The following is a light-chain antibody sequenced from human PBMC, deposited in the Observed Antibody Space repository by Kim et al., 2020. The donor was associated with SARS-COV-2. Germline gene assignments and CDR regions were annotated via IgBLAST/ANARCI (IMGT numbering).Light chain of an antibody. CDR3: AAWDDSLSGWV. CDR2: NDN. Sequence: GQRVTISCFGSSSSIGVNTVNWYQQLPGTAPKLLIYNDNQWPSGVPDRISGSKSGTSASLAISGLQSEDEADYYCAAWDDSLSGWVFGGGTQLTVL. J-gene: IGLJ3*02. V-gene: IGLV1-44*01. CDR1: SSSIGVNT.